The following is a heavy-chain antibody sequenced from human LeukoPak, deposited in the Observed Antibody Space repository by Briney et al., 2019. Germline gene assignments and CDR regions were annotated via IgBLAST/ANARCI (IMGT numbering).Heavy chain of an antibody. CDR1: GGSISSSNW. CDR3: ARWREAMVTGPYFDY. D-gene: IGHD5-18*01. CDR2: IYHSGST. Sequence: SETLSLTCAVSGGSISSSNWWSWVRQPPGKGLEWIGEIYHSGSTNYNPSLKSRVTISVDKSKNQFSLKLSSVTAADTAVYYCARWREAMVTGPYFDYWGQGTLVTVSS. J-gene: IGHJ4*02. V-gene: IGHV4-4*02.